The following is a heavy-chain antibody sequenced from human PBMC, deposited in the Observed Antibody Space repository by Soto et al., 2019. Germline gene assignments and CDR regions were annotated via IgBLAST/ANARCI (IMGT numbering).Heavy chain of an antibody. CDR2: IYYSGST. Sequence: SETLSLTCTVSGGSISSYYWSWIRQPPGKGLEWIGYIYYSGSTNYNPSLKSRVTISVDTSKNQFSLKLSSVTAADTAVYYCARSITGKTSSFSFDYWGQGTLVTVS. CDR1: GGSISSYY. D-gene: IGHD1-20*01. J-gene: IGHJ4*02. CDR3: ARSITGKTSSFSFDY. V-gene: IGHV4-59*01.